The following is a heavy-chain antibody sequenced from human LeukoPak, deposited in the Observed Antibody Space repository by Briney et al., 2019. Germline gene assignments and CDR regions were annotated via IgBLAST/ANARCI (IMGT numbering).Heavy chain of an antibody. Sequence: GESLKISCKGSGYSFTSYWIGWVRQLPGKGLEWMGIIYPGDSDTRYSPSFQGQVTISAGKSISTAYLQWSSLKASDTAMYYCARLEYDSSGYYDNWGQGTLVTVSS. CDR2: IYPGDSDT. J-gene: IGHJ4*02. CDR3: ARLEYDSSGYYDN. D-gene: IGHD3-22*01. V-gene: IGHV5-51*01. CDR1: GYSFTSYW.